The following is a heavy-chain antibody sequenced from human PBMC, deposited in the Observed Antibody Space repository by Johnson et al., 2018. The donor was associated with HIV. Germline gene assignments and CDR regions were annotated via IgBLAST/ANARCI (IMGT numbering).Heavy chain of an antibody. CDR1: GFTFSDYY. D-gene: IGHD3-3*01. V-gene: IGHV3-11*01. Sequence: VQLVESGGGLVKPGGSLRLSCAASGFTFSDYYMSWIRQAPGKGLEWVSYISSSGSTIYYADSVKGRFTISRDNAKNSLYLQMNSLRAEDTTVYYCARDGGMTIFADTIDAFDIWGQGTMVTVSS. J-gene: IGHJ3*02. CDR2: ISSSGSTI. CDR3: ARDGGMTIFADTIDAFDI.